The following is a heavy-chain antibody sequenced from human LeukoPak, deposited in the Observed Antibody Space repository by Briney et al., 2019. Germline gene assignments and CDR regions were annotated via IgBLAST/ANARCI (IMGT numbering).Heavy chain of an antibody. Sequence: SVKVSCKASGGTFTSYAISWVRQAPGQGLEWMGGIIPIFGTANYAQKFQGRVTITTDESTSTAYMELSSLRSEDTAVYYCARDSAGYSYGYGSAYWGQGTLVTVSS. J-gene: IGHJ4*02. D-gene: IGHD5-18*01. V-gene: IGHV1-69*05. CDR3: ARDSAGYSYGYGSAY. CDR2: IIPIFGTA. CDR1: GGTFTSYA.